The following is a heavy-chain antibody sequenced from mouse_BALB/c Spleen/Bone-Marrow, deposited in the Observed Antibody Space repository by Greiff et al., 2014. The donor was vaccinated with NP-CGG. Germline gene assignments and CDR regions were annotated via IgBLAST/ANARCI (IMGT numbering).Heavy chain of an antibody. D-gene: IGHD1-1*01. CDR2: IYPGDGDT. J-gene: IGHJ2*01. Sequence: VQLQQSGAELVRPGSSVKISCKASGYAFSSYWMNWVKQRPGQGLEWIGQIYPGDGDTNYNGKFKGKATLTADKSSSTAYMQLSSLTSEDSAVYFCARDYYGSRYYSDYWGQGTTLTVSS. CDR1: GYAFSSYW. CDR3: ARDYYGSRYYSDY. V-gene: IGHV1-80*01.